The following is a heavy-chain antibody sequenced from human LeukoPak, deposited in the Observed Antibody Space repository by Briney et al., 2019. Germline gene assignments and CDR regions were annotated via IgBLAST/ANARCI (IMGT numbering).Heavy chain of an antibody. CDR2: ISSSSSYI. CDR3: ARHPAYGGNSEVDP. CDR1: GFTFSSYS. J-gene: IGHJ5*02. D-gene: IGHD4-23*01. Sequence: GGSLRLSCAASGFTFSSYSMNWVRQAPGKGLEWVSSISSSSSYIYYADSVKGRFTISRDNAKNSLYLQMNSLRAEDTAVYYCARHPAYGGNSEVDPWGQGTLVTVSS. V-gene: IGHV3-21*01.